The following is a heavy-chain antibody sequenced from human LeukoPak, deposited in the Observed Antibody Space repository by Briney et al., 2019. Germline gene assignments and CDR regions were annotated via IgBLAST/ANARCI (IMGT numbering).Heavy chain of an antibody. CDR3: AREELIVVPAAAPAEYLQP. J-gene: IGHJ1*01. V-gene: IGHV3-23*01. Sequence: VGSLRLSCAASGFTFSAYAMTWVRQAPGKGLEWVSSILSSGEYTYYIDSVKGRFITSTAAPKNTVYPQMNRLRAADTATYYCAREELIVVPAAAPAEYLQPWGQGPLVTVSP. CDR1: GFTFSAYA. D-gene: IGHD2-2*01. CDR2: ILSSGEYT.